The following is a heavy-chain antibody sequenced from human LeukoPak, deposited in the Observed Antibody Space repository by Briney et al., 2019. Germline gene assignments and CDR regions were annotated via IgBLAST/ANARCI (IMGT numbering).Heavy chain of an antibody. Sequence: GGSLRLSCGASGFSFRDYAMSWLRQAPGKGLEWVSAISASDGSTYYADSVRGRFTISRDKSKNTLYLQMNSLRDEDTAVYYCAKEVSGWYRSLFDYWGQGTLVTVSS. CDR2: ISASDGST. CDR1: GFSFRDYA. V-gene: IGHV3-23*01. CDR3: AKEVSGWYRSLFDY. D-gene: IGHD6-19*01. J-gene: IGHJ4*02.